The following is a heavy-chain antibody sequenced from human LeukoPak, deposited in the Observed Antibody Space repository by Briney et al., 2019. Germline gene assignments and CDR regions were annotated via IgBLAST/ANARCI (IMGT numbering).Heavy chain of an antibody. CDR3: ARGLDTAIAY. Sequence: SQPLSLTCAISGDSVSSNSATWNWIRQSPSRGLEWLGRTYYRFKWSTDYAVSVKSRIIINPDTSKNQLSLQLNSVTPEDTALYYCARGLDTAIAYWGQGTPVTVSS. J-gene: IGHJ4*02. D-gene: IGHD5-18*01. CDR1: GDSVSSNSAT. CDR2: TYYRFKWST. V-gene: IGHV6-1*01.